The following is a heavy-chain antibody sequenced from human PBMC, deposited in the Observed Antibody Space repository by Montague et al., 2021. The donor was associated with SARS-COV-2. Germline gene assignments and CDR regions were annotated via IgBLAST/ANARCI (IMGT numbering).Heavy chain of an antibody. CDR3: ARGRIGTTFYYYYYYGMDV. V-gene: IGHV4-34*01. J-gene: IGHJ6*02. Sequence: SETLSLTCAVYGGSFSGYYWSWIRQPPGKGLEWIGEINHSGSTNYNPSLNNRVTISVDTSKNQFSLKLSPVTAAVTAVYYCARGRIGTTFYYYYYYGMDVWGQGTTVTVSS. D-gene: IGHD1-7*01. CDR1: GGSFSGYY. CDR2: INHSGST.